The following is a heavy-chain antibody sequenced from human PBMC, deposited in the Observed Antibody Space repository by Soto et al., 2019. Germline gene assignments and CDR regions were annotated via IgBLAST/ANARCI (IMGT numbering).Heavy chain of an antibody. V-gene: IGHV1-18*01. Sequence: QVQLVQSGAEVKKPGASVKVPCKASGYNFTNYGINWLRQAPGQGLEWMGWISAYNGNTEYAQNLQGRVTMTTDTSTTTAYMELRSLRSDDTAVFYCTRAAREFSGSCSFHWGQGTLVTVSS. CDR1: GYNFTNYG. D-gene: IGHD1-26*01. J-gene: IGHJ1*01. CDR3: TRAAREFSGSCSFH. CDR2: ISAYNGNT.